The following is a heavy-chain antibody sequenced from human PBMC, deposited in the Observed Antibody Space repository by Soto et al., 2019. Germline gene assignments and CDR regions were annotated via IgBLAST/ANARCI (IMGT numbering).Heavy chain of an antibody. J-gene: IGHJ5*02. CDR3: ARAVGADEIWFDP. V-gene: IGHV1-69*13. CDR2: IIPIFGTA. D-gene: IGHD1-26*01. Sequence: SVKVSCKAPGGTFSSYAISWVRQAPGQGLEWMGGIIPIFGTANYAQKFQGRVTITADESTSTAYMELSSLRSEDTAVYYCARAVGADEIWFDPWGQGTLVTVSS. CDR1: GGTFSSYA.